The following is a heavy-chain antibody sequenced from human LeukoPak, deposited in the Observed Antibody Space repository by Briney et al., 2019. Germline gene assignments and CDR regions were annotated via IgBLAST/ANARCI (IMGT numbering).Heavy chain of an antibody. V-gene: IGHV4-59*08. CDR1: GGSISSYY. CDR3: ARLVDGYSSSYDY. Sequence: PSETLSLTFTVSGGSISSYYWSWIRQPPGKGLEWIGYIYYSGSTNYNPSLKSRVTISVDTSKNQFSLKLSSVTAADTAVYYCARLVDGYSSSYDYWGQGTLVTVSS. J-gene: IGHJ4*02. CDR2: IYYSGST. D-gene: IGHD6-13*01.